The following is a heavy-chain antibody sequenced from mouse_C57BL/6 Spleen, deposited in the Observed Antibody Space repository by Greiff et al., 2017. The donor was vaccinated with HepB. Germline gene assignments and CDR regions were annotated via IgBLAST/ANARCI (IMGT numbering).Heavy chain of an antibody. Sequence: VQLQQSGAELVRPGASVKLSCKASGYTFTDYYINWVKQRPGQGLEWIARIYPGSGNTDYNEKFKGKATLTAEKSSSTAYMQLSSLTSEDSTVYFCARSPYYYGSSSYAMDYWGQGTSVTVSS. D-gene: IGHD1-1*01. J-gene: IGHJ4*01. CDR2: IYPGSGNT. CDR3: ARSPYYYGSSSYAMDY. CDR1: GYTFTDYY. V-gene: IGHV1-76*01.